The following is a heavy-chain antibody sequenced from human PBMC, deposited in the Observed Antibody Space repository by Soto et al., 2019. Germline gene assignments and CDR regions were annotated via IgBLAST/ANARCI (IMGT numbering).Heavy chain of an antibody. D-gene: IGHD6-6*01. CDR2: IYYSGST. CDR3: ARRGYIAARVVDY. CDR1: GGSISSSSYY. J-gene: IGHJ4*02. Sequence: QLQLQESGPGLVKPSETLSLTCTVSGGSISSSSYYWGWIRQPPGKGLEWIGSIYYSGSTYYNPSLKSRVTISVDTSKNQFSLKLSSVTAADTAVYYWARRGYIAARVVDYWGQGSLVTVSS. V-gene: IGHV4-39*01.